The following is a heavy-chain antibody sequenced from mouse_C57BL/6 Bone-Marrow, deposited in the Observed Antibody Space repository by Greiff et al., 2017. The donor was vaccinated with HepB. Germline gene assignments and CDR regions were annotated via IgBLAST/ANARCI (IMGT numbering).Heavy chain of an antibody. CDR2: INPNDGTT. D-gene: IGHD1-1*01. CDR1: GYSFTDYN. J-gene: IGHJ2*01. Sequence: VQLKQSGPELVKPGASVKISCKASGYSFTDYNMNWVKQSHGKSLEWIGVINPNDGTTSYNQKFKGKATLTVDQSSSTADMQLNSLTSEDSAVYYGARGTTVVAFDYWGQGTTLTVSS. V-gene: IGHV1-39*01. CDR3: ARGTTVVAFDY.